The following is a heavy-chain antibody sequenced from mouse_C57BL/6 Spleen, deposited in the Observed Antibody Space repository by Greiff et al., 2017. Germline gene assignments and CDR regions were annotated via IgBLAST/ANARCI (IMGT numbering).Heavy chain of an antibody. V-gene: IGHV2-3*01. D-gene: IGHD1-1*01. Sequence: VKLVESGPGLVAPSQSLSITCTVSGFSLTSYGVSWVRQPPGKGLEWLGVIWGDGSTNYHSALISKLSISKDNSKSQVVLKLNSLQTDDTATYYCAKPGYGSSYGAMDYWGQGTSVTVSS. CDR2: IWGDGST. J-gene: IGHJ4*01. CDR3: AKPGYGSSYGAMDY. CDR1: GFSLTSYG.